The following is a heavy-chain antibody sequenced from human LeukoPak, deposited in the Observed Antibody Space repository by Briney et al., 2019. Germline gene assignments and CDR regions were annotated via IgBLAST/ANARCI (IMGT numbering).Heavy chain of an antibody. V-gene: IGHV3-21*01. J-gene: IGHJ4*02. CDR3: ARVRGSSGYPDY. CDR2: ISSSSSYI. CDR1: GFTFSSYS. D-gene: IGHD3-22*01. Sequence: GGSLRLSCAASGFTFSSYSMNWVRQAPGKGLEWVSSISSSSSYIYYADSVKGRFTISRDNAKNSLYQQMNSLRAEDTAVYYCARVRGSSGYPDYWGQGTLVTVSS.